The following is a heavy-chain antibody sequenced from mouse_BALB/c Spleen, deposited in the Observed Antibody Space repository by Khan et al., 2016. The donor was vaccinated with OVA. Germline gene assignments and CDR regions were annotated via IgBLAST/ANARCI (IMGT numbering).Heavy chain of an antibody. CDR1: GFTFSDYG. J-gene: IGHJ3*01. CDR2: ISDLAYTF. Sequence: EVELVESGGGLVQPGGSRKLSCAASGFTFSDYGMAWVRHAPGKVPEWVAFISDLAYTFYYADTVTGRSTLSRENVKTTLYLEMISLRFGDTATYYCAGGGATEPFAYWGRGTLVTVSA. V-gene: IGHV5-15*02. CDR3: AGGGATEPFAY.